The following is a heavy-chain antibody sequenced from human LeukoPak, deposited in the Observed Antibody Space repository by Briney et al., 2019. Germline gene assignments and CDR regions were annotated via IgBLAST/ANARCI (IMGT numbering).Heavy chain of an antibody. V-gene: IGHV4-4*07. J-gene: IGHJ4*02. CDR1: GGSINAYY. D-gene: IGHD3-22*01. CDR2: IHTSGST. Sequence: PSETLSLTCTVSGGSINAYYWTWVRQPAGEGLEWMGRIHTSGSTYYNPSLKGRALMTLDKPNNQFSLELKSLTAADTAVYYCARYDSTWDNFDYWGQGTLVTVSS. CDR3: ARYDSTWDNFDY.